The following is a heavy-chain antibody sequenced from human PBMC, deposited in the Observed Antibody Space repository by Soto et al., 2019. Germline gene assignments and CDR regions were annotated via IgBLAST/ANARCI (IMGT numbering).Heavy chain of an antibody. CDR3: ASTFDYNGSGYYYFDD. CDR2: IYYSGST. Sequence: SETLSLTCTVSGGSISSYYWSWIRQPPGKGLEWIGYIYYSGSTNYNPSLKSRVTISVDTSKNQFSLKLSSVTAADTAVYYCASTFDYNGSGYYYFDDLAQGTLVPVSA. D-gene: IGHD3-22*01. J-gene: IGHJ4*01. CDR1: GGSISSYY. V-gene: IGHV4-59*08.